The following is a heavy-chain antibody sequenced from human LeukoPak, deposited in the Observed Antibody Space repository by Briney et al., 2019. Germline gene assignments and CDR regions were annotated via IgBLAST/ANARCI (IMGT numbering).Heavy chain of an antibody. CDR3: AREALFRDFWSGYYARYNWFDP. D-gene: IGHD3-3*01. J-gene: IGHJ5*02. CDR1: GGSISSYY. V-gene: IGHV4-4*07. CDR2: IYTSGST. Sequence: PSETLSLTCTVSGGSISSYYWSWIRQPAGKGLEWIGRIYTSGSTNYNPSLKSRVTMSVDTSKNQFSLKLSSVTAADTAVYYCAREALFRDFWSGYYARYNWFDPWGQGTLVTVSS.